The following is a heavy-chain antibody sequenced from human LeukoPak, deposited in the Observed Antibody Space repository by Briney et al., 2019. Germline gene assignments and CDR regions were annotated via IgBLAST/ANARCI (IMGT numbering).Heavy chain of an antibody. CDR3: ARRAGGNDFDY. CDR2: IYYAGDT. Sequence: PSGTLSLTCTVSGGPVSSSSYYWGWVRQSPEKGLECIGTIYYAGDTYYNPSLESRLTISVDTSKNQFSLKLSSVTAADTAVYYCARRAGGNDFDYWGQGTLVTVSS. V-gene: IGHV4-39*01. CDR1: GGPVSSSSYY. J-gene: IGHJ4*02. D-gene: IGHD4-23*01.